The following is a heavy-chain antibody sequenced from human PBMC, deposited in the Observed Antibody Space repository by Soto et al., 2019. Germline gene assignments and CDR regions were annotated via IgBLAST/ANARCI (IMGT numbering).Heavy chain of an antibody. CDR2: ITANGGTT. CDR1: GFTFSSYG. CDR3: AKDAIALVPAAPDY. V-gene: IGHV3-23*01. J-gene: IGHJ4*02. Sequence: EVPLLESGGGLIQPGGSLRLSCAASGFTFSSYGMSWVRQAPGKGLEWVSTITANGGTTYSADSVKGRFTIFRDNSKNTLYLQMDSLRAEDTAVYYCAKDAIALVPAAPDYWGQGTLVTVSS. D-gene: IGHD2-2*01.